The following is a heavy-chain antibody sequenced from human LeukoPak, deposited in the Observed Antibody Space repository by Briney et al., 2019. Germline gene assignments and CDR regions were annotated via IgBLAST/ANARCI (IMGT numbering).Heavy chain of an antibody. V-gene: IGHV1-18*01. CDR3: PRDKAAAGSYDY. CDR2: ISTYNANT. Sequence: ASVKVSCKASGYTFTSYAISWVRQAPGQGLEWMGRISTYNANTNYAQNLQGRVTMTTDTSTSTAYMELRSLRSDDTAVYYCPRDKAAAGSYDYWGQGTLVTVSS. J-gene: IGHJ4*02. D-gene: IGHD6-13*01. CDR1: GYTFTSYA.